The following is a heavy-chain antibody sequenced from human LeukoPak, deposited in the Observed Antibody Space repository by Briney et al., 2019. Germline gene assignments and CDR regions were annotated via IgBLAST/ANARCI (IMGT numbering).Heavy chain of an antibody. CDR1: GGSISTYY. J-gene: IGHJ4*02. CDR3: ARVGYCSSTSCSSKDY. CDR2: VYYSGVT. V-gene: IGHV4-59*13. Sequence: SETLSLTCSVSGGSISTYYWSWIRQPPGKGLEWIGYVYYSGVTNYSPSLRSRVTISVDTSKKQFSLKLTSVTAADTAVYYCARVGYCSSTSCSSKDYWGQGTLVTVSS. D-gene: IGHD2-2*01.